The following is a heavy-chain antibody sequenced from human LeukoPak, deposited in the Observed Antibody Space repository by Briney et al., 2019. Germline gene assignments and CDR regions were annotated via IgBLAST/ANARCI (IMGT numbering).Heavy chain of an antibody. CDR2: ILNDGSNT. V-gene: IGHV3-30*02. D-gene: IGHD6-19*01. CDR3: AKDREPYSSGWYYFDY. CDR1: GFTFSFYG. Sequence: GGSLTLSCAASGFTFSFYGMHWVRQAPGKGLEWVAFILNDGSNTYYADSVKGRFTISRDNSKNTLYLQMNSLRAEDTALYYCAKDREPYSSGWYYFDYWGQGTLVTVSS. J-gene: IGHJ4*02.